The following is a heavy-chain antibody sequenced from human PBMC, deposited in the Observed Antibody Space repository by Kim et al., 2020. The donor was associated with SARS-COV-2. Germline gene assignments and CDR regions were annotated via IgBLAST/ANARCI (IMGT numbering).Heavy chain of an antibody. Sequence: SETLSLTCTVSGGSISSGGYYWSWIRQHPGKGLEWIGYIYYSGSTYYNPSLKSRVTISVDTSRNQFSLKLSSVTAADTAVYYCARGVSLTFVGPYRFDYWGQGTLVTVSS. J-gene: IGHJ4*02. V-gene: IGHV4-31*03. CDR1: GGSISSGGYY. CDR2: IYYSGST. CDR3: ARGVSLTFVGPYRFDY. D-gene: IGHD3-16*01.